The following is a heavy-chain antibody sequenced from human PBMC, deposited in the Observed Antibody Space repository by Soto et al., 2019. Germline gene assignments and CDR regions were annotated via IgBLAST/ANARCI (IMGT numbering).Heavy chain of an antibody. V-gene: IGHV4-34*01. CDR2: INHSGST. CDR3: ARGRYSGYDRRLLPVDY. D-gene: IGHD5-12*01. CDR1: GGSFSGYY. Sequence: QVQLQQWGAGLLKPSETLSLTCAVYGGSFSGYYWSWIRQPPGKGLEWIGEINHSGSTNYNPSLKSRVTISVDTSKNQFSLKLSSVTAADTAVYYCARGRYSGYDRRLLPVDYWGQGTLVTVSS. J-gene: IGHJ4*02.